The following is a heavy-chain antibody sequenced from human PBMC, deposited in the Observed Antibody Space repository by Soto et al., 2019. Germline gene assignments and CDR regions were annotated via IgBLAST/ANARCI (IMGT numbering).Heavy chain of an antibody. CDR1: GFTFSTYS. CDR2: MTSSGDYI. J-gene: IGHJ4*02. Sequence: PGGSLRLSCAASGFTFSTYSMNWVRQAPGKGLEWVSSMTSSGDYIYYADSVKGRFTISRDNARNSLYLQMNSLRAEDTAVYYCARDLITGALGAPPDYWGQGTLVTVSS. D-gene: IGHD1-20*01. V-gene: IGHV3-21*01. CDR3: ARDLITGALGAPPDY.